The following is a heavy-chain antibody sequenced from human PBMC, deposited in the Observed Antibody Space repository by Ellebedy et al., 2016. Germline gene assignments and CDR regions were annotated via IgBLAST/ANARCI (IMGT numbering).Heavy chain of an antibody. CDR1: GFTFSSYA. D-gene: IGHD5-24*01. CDR3: ARKNYHRWDY. V-gene: IGHV3-23*01. CDR2: ISSSDGTNT. J-gene: IGHJ4*02. Sequence: GESLKISCAASGFTFSSYAMSWVRQAPGKGLEWVSAISSSDGTNTYYADSVKGRFTISRDNSKSTLYLQVNSLRADDTALYYCARKNYHRWDYWGQGTLVTVSS.